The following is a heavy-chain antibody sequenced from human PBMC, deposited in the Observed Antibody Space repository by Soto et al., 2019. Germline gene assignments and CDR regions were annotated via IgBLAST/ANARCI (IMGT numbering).Heavy chain of an antibody. CDR2: IDTRGNTM. V-gene: IGHV3-11*01. CDR1: GFAFSDSY. D-gene: IGHD2-8*02. J-gene: IGHJ6*03. CDR3: AGRDCTVSICSNFYYYYMDV. Sequence: QVNLVESGGTLVKPGGSLRLSCETSGFAFSDSYMSWVRQTPGKGLEWVSFIDTRGNTMDADSVKGRFTISRDNAKKTLYLSMNSLAADDTAVYYCAGRDCTVSICSNFYYYYMDVWGRGTTVTVSS.